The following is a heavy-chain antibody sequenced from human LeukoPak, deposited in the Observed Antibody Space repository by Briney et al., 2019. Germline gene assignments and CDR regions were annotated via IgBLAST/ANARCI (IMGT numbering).Heavy chain of an antibody. CDR3: ARDLGGFGELSGYYYYYGMDV. V-gene: IGHV1-2*02. CDR1: GYTFTGYY. CDR2: INPNSGGT. J-gene: IGHJ6*02. D-gene: IGHD3-10*01. Sequence: ASVKFSCKASGYTFTGYYMHWVRQAPGQGLEWMGWINPNSGGTNYAQKFQGRVTMTRDTSISTAYMELSRLRSDDTAVYYCARDLGGFGELSGYYYYYGMDVWGQGTTVTVSS.